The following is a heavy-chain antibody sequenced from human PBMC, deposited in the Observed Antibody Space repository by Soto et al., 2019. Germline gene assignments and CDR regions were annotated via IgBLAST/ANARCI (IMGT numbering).Heavy chain of an antibody. V-gene: IGHV1-69*12. D-gene: IGHD2-15*01. Sequence: QVQLVQSGAEVKKPGSSVNVSCKASGGTFSSYAISWVRQAPGQGLEWMGGIIPIFGTANYAPKFQGRVTITADESTSTAYMELSSLRSEDTAVYYCARESRYCSGGSCYFLPGIDYWGQGTLVTVSS. CDR1: GGTFSSYA. CDR3: ARESRYCSGGSCYFLPGIDY. CDR2: IIPIFGTA. J-gene: IGHJ4*02.